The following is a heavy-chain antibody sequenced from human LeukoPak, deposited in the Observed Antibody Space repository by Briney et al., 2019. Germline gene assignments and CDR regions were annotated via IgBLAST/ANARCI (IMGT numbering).Heavy chain of an antibody. V-gene: IGHV3-21*01. CDR2: ISSSSSYI. D-gene: IGHD5-24*01. CDR1: GFTFDDYG. J-gene: IGHJ4*02. Sequence: GGSLRLSCAASGFTFDDYGMSWVRQAPGKGLEWVSSISSSSSYIYYADSVKGRFTISRDNAKNSLYLQMNSLRAEDTAVYYCARVGWLQNIFDYWGQGTLVTVSS. CDR3: ARVGWLQNIFDY.